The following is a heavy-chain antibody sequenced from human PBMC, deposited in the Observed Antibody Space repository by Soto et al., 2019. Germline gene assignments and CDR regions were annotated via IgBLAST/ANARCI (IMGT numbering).Heavy chain of an antibody. J-gene: IGHJ4*02. D-gene: IGHD3-9*01. Sequence: QLQLQESGPGLVKPSETLSLTYTVSGGSISSSSYYWGWIRQPPGKGLEWIGSIYYSGSTYYNPSLKSRVTISVDTSKNQFSLKLSSVTAADTAVYYCARQPRYYDILTGYYISLFFDYWGQGTLVTVSS. CDR3: ARQPRYYDILTGYYISLFFDY. CDR1: GGSISSSSYY. V-gene: IGHV4-39*01. CDR2: IYYSGST.